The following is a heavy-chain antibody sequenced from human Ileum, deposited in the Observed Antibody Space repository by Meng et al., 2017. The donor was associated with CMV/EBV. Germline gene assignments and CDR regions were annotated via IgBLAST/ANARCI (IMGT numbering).Heavy chain of an antibody. D-gene: IGHD3-10*01. CDR1: GGSISTYC. V-gene: IGHV4-4*07. J-gene: IGHJ5*02. CDR3: ARRVREVRERSWENWLTP. CDR2: ICGTGTI. Sequence: QLRESGPGLVRPSETLSLICTVSGGSISTYCWNWIRQSAGKRLEWIGRICGTGTIQYNPSFKSRLTLSLDTSKSQFSLRLTSVTAADTAVYFCARRVREVRERSWENWLTPWGQGILVTVSS.